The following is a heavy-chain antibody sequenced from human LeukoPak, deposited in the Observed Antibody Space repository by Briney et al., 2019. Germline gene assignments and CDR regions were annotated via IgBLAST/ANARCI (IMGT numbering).Heavy chain of an antibody. V-gene: IGHV3-23*01. J-gene: IGHJ4*02. CDR1: GFTFRNSA. CDR2: ISGSGGST. Sequence: GGSLRLSCAASGFTFRNSAMSWVRQTPGKGLEWVSAISGSGGSTYYADSVKGRFSISRDNSKNTLYLQMNSLRAEDTAVYYCAKDLKLAEFDYWGQGTLVTVSS. D-gene: IGHD3-3*02. CDR3: AKDLKLAEFDY.